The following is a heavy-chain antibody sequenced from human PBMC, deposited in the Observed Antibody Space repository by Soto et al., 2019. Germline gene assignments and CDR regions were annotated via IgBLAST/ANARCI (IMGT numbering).Heavy chain of an antibody. D-gene: IGHD3-3*01. Sequence: SETLSLTCSVSGGTISGYYWTWIRQPAGKGLEWIGRIYSSGNTKYNPSLQSRVTMSLDTSNNQFSLRLTSVTAADTAVYYCARGQRFSDWFDPWGQGALVTVSS. J-gene: IGHJ5*02. CDR1: GGTISGYY. CDR3: ARGQRFSDWFDP. V-gene: IGHV4-4*07. CDR2: IYSSGNT.